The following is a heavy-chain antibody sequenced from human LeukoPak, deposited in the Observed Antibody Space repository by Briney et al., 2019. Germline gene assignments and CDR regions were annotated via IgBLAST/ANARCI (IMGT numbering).Heavy chain of an antibody. J-gene: IGHJ4*02. CDR2: VNQGGTEK. V-gene: IGHV3-7*01. D-gene: IGHD6-13*01. Sequence: GGSLRLSCAASGFTFSSQWMSWVRQAPGKGLEWVANVNQGGTEKYYVDSVKGRFTISRDNSKNTPYLQMNSLRAEDTAVYYCARDEAGTFDYWGQGTLVTVSS. CDR3: ARDEAGTFDY. CDR1: GFTFSSQW.